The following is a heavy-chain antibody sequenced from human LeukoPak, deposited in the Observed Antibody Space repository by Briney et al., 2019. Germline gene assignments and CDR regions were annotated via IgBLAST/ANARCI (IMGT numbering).Heavy chain of an antibody. CDR2: IYYSGST. J-gene: IGHJ4*02. CDR3: ARVRYPGGFDY. CDR1: GGSISSGDYY. D-gene: IGHD1-1*01. Sequence: SETLSLTCTVSGGSISSGDYYWSSIRQPPGKGLEWIGYIYYSGSTYYNPSLKTRVTISVDTSKNQFSLKLSSVTAADAAVYYCARVRYPGGFDYWGQGTLVTVSS. V-gene: IGHV4-30-4*01.